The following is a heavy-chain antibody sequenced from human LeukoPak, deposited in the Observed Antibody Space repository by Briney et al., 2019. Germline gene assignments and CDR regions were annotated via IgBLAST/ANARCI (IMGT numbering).Heavy chain of an antibody. CDR3: ARDEGYCSRTSCYGASKGMDV. Sequence: SETLSLTCTISGGSISSNYWSWIRQPPGEGLECIGYIYYSGSTNYNPSLKSRITISVDTSKNQFSLKLTSVTAADTAVYYCARDEGYCSRTSCYGASKGMDVWGQGTAVIVSS. V-gene: IGHV4-59*01. CDR1: GGSISSNY. J-gene: IGHJ6*02. CDR2: IYYSGST. D-gene: IGHD2-2*01.